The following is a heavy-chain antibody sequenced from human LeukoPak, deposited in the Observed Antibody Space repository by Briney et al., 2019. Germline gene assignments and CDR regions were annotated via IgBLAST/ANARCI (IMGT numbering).Heavy chain of an antibody. CDR1: GGSISSYY. D-gene: IGHD5-18*01. CDR2: IYYSGST. V-gene: IGHV4-59*01. J-gene: IGHJ4*02. Sequence: SETLSLTCTVSGGSISSYYWSWIRQPPGKGLEWIGYIYYSGSTNYNPSLKSRVTISVDTSKNQFSLKLSSVTAADTAVYYCARVSGYSYGYEIDYWGQGTLVTVSS. CDR3: ARVSGYSYGYEIDY.